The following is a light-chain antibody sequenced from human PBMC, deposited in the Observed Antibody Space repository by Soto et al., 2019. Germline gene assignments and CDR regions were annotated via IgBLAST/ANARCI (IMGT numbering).Light chain of an antibody. J-gene: IGKJ1*01. CDR2: AAS. CDR1: QSISSY. V-gene: IGKV1-39*01. CDR3: QQSYSTPRT. Sequence: DIQMTQPPSSLSASVGDRVTITSRASQSISSYLNWYQQKPGKAPKLLIYAASSLQSGVPSRFSGSGSGTDFTLTISSLQPEDFATYFCQQSYSTPRTFGQGTKVDIK.